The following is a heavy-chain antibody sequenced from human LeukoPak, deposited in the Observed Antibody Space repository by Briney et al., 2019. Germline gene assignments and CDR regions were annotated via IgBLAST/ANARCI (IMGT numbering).Heavy chain of an antibody. V-gene: IGHV4-38-2*02. CDR3: ARVGTGTTGYYYYYYMDV. D-gene: IGHD1-1*01. CDR1: GYSISSGYY. Sequence: PSETLSLTCTVSGYSISSGYYWGWIRQPPGKGLEWIGSIYHSGSTYYNPSLKSRVTISVDTSKNQFSLKLSSVTAADTAVYYCARVGTGTTGYYYYYYMDVWGKGTTVTISS. J-gene: IGHJ6*03. CDR2: IYHSGST.